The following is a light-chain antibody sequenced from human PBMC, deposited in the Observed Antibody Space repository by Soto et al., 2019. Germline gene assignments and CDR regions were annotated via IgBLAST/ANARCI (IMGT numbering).Light chain of an antibody. V-gene: IGKV3-20*01. J-gene: IGKJ2*01. Sequence: EIVLTQSPATLSLSPGERATLSCRASQSGSSNYLAWYQQKPGQAPRLLMYGASSRATGIPARFSGSGSGTDFTLTISRVEPEDFGVYYCQQYSGPPYTVGQGTKLEIK. CDR3: QQYSGPPYT. CDR2: GAS. CDR1: QSGSSNY.